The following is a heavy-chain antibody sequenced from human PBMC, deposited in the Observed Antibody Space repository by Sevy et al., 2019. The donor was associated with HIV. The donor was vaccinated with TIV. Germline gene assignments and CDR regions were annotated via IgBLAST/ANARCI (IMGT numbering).Heavy chain of an antibody. CDR3: ARDVGDSYGSYYYYYYGMDV. CDR1: GYTFTGYY. J-gene: IGHJ6*02. CDR2: INPNSGGT. Sequence: ASVKVSCKASGYTFTGYYMHWVRQAPGQGLEWMGWINPNSGGTNYGQKFQGRVTMTRDTSISTAYMELSRLRSDDTAVYYCARDVGDSYGSYYYYYYGMDVRGQGTTVTVSS. V-gene: IGHV1-2*02. D-gene: IGHD5-18*01.